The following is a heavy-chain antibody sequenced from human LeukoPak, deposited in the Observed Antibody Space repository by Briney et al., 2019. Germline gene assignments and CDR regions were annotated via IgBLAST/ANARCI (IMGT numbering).Heavy chain of an antibody. Sequence: SETLSLTCTVSGGSISSYYWSWIRQPPGKGLEWIGYIYYSGSTNYNPSLKSRVTISVDTSKNQFSLKLSSVTAADTAVYYCVREPRHYDILTGYPLYYFDYWGQGTLVTVSS. V-gene: IGHV4-59*01. CDR1: GGSISSYY. CDR3: VREPRHYDILTGYPLYYFDY. CDR2: IYYSGST. D-gene: IGHD3-9*01. J-gene: IGHJ4*02.